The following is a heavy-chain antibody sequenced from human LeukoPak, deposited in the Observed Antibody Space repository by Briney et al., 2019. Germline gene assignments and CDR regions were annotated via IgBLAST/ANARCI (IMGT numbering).Heavy chain of an antibody. CDR2: ITAGSGSA. V-gene: IGHV3-23*01. Sequence: GGSLRLSCTASGFTFSTYAMMWVRQIPGKGLEWVSAITAGSGSALYADSVKGRFTVSRDNPKNTLYLQMNSLRAEDTAVYFCAKRGVVIRVFLVGFHKEAYYFDSWGQGALVTVSS. J-gene: IGHJ4*02. CDR3: AKRGVVIRVFLVGFHKEAYYFDS. CDR1: GFTFSTYA. D-gene: IGHD3-10*01.